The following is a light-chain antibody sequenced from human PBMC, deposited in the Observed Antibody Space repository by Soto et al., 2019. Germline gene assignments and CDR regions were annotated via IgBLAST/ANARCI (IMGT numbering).Light chain of an antibody. J-gene: IGKJ4*01. Sequence: DIQMTQSPSTLSGSVGDRVTITCRAGQDVVNYLNWYQQKPGKAPKLLIYAASSLQSGVPSRFSGSGSGTDFTLTISSLQPEDFAIYYCQQANSFPLTFGGGTKVDIK. CDR1: QDVVNY. CDR2: AAS. CDR3: QQANSFPLT. V-gene: IGKV1-12*01.